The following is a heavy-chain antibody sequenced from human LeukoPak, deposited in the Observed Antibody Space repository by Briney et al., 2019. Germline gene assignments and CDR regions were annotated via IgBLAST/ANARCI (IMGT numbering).Heavy chain of an antibody. CDR1: GGTFSSYA. V-gene: IGHV7-4-1*02. D-gene: IGHD3-16*01. CDR3: ARTNVFQMLFGGFHP. CDR2: INPKTGNP. J-gene: IGHJ5*02. Sequence: ASVKVSCKASGGTFSSYAINWVRQAPGQGLEWMGWINPKTGNPTYAQGFTGRFLFSLDTSVNTAYLHISSLTSEDTAVYYCARTNVFQMLFGGFHPWGQGTLVTVSP.